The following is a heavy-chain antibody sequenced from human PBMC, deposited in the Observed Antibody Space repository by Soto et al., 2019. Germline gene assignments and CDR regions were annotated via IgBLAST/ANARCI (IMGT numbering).Heavy chain of an antibody. Sequence: GASVKVSCKASGGTFSSHAISWVRRAPGQGLEWMGGIIPFFKATNYAQKFQGRVTITADDSTSTAYMDLYSLRSEDTAVYYCARDVPLNYYDGTYSYYAMDVWGQGTTVTVSS. CDR2: IIPFFKAT. CDR3: ARDVPLNYYDGTYSYYAMDV. J-gene: IGHJ6*02. D-gene: IGHD3-16*01. V-gene: IGHV1-69*13. CDR1: GGTFSSHA.